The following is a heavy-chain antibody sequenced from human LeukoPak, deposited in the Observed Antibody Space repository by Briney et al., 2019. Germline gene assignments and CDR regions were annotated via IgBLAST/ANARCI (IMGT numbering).Heavy chain of an antibody. CDR1: GGSISSYY. CDR3: ARGAEIFGVVQYYYYMDV. J-gene: IGHJ6*03. Sequence: SETLSLTCTVSGGSISSYYWSWIRQPPGKGLEWIGYIYYSGSTNYNPSLKSRVTISVDTSKNQCSLKLSSVTAADTAVYYCARGAEIFGVVQYYYYMDVWGKGTTVTVSS. CDR2: IYYSGST. D-gene: IGHD3-3*01. V-gene: IGHV4-59*01.